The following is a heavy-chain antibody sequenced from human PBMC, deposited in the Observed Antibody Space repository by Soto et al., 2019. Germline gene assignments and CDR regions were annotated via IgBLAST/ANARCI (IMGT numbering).Heavy chain of an antibody. Sequence: GGSLRLSCTASGFTFGDYAMNWVRQAPGKGLEWVGFIRGKPNGGATDYAASLKGRFTISRDDSRSVAYMQMNSLKTEDTAVYYCTRDFQGQYYYGMDVWGQGTTVTVSS. V-gene: IGHV3-49*04. CDR3: TRDFQGQYYYGMDV. CDR1: GFTFGDYA. J-gene: IGHJ6*02. CDR2: IRGKPNGGAT.